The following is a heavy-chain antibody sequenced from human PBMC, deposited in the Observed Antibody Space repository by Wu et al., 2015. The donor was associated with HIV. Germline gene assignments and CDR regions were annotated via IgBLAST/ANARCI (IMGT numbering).Heavy chain of an antibody. D-gene: IGHD6-25*01. CDR2: IIPMFATT. J-gene: IGHJ5*02. CDR3: ARRAADFTSNWFDP. CDR1: GGTNSSYA. V-gene: IGHV1-69*15. Sequence: QVQLMQSGAEVKKPGSSVKVSCKASGGTNSSYAITWVRQAPGQGLEWIGRIIPMFATTNYAQKFQGRLTITADGSTSTVYMELSSLRFEDTAVYYCARRAADFTSNWFDPWGQGTLVTVSS.